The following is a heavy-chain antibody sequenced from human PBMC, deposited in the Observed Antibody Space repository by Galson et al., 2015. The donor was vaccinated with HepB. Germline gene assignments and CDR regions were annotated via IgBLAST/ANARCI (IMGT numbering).Heavy chain of an antibody. CDR3: ARDSSGWYLGGMDV. V-gene: IGHV3-53*01. J-gene: IGHJ6*02. CDR1: GFTVSSNY. CDR2: IYSGGST. Sequence: SLRLSCAASGFTVSSNYMSWVRQAPGKGLEWVSVIYSGGSTYYADSVKGRFTISRDNSKNTLYLQMNSLRAEDTAVYYCARDSSGWYLGGMDVWGQGTTVTVSS. D-gene: IGHD6-19*01.